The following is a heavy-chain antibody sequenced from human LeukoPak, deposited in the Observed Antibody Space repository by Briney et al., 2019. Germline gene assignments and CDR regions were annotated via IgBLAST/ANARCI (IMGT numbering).Heavy chain of an antibody. D-gene: IGHD3-10*01. V-gene: IGHV3-30*02. CDR2: IRYDGSNK. CDR3: AKGGPSLLWFGEFLFDY. CDR1: GFTFSSYG. J-gene: IGHJ4*02. Sequence: GGSLRLSCAASGFTFSSYGMHWVRHAPGKGLEWVAFIRYDGSNKYYADSVKGRFTISRDNSKNTLYLQMNSLRAEDTAVYYCAKGGPSLLWFGEFLFDYWGQGTLVTVSS.